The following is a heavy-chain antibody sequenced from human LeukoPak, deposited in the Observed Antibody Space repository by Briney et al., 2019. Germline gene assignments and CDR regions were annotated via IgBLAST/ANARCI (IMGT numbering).Heavy chain of an antibody. D-gene: IGHD3-22*01. CDR1: GFSFSAYW. V-gene: IGHV3-7*01. CDR3: ARDIEYYYDSSGYYYGSNFDY. Sequence: GGSLRLSCAASGFSFSAYWMTWVRQAPGTGLEWVANINPAGSETYYVDPVKGRFSISRDNAKNLVYLQMNSLRAEDTAVYYCARDIEYYYDSSGYYYGSNFDYWGQGTLVTVSS. J-gene: IGHJ4*02. CDR2: INPAGSET.